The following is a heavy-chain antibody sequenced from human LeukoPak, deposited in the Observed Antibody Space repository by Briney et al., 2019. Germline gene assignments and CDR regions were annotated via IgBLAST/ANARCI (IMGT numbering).Heavy chain of an antibody. CDR2: VSGSGGST. D-gene: IGHD1-26*01. CDR3: ASYLTSIPSGMDV. Sequence: TGGSLRLSCAASGFTLSTHAMGWVRQAPGKGLEWVSTVSGSGGSTYYADSVKGRFTISRDNGKNTLYLQMNSLRAEDTAVYYCASYLTSIPSGMDVWGQGATVTVSS. J-gene: IGHJ6*02. V-gene: IGHV3-23*01. CDR1: GFTLSTHA.